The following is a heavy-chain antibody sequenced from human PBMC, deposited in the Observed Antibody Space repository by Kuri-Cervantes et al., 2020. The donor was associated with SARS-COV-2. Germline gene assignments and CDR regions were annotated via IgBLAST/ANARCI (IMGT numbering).Heavy chain of an antibody. V-gene: IGHV1-18*04. J-gene: IGHJ6*02. CDR3: ARVTPRLYYYGMDV. CDR2: ISAYNGNT. CDR1: GYTFTSYG. Sequence: ASVKVSCKASGYTFTSYGISWVRQAPGQGLEWMGWISAYNGNTNYAQKLQGRVTMTTDTSTSTAYMELRSLRSDDTAVYYCARVTPRLYYYGMDVWGQGTTVTVSS. D-gene: IGHD2-15*01.